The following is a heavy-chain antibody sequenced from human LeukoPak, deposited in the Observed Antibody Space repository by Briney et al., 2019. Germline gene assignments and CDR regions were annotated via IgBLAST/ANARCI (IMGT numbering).Heavy chain of an antibody. CDR3: ARRAGVLRITHYYFDY. J-gene: IGHJ4*02. CDR2: IYYSGST. Sequence: SETLSLTCTVSGGSISSYYWSWIRQPPGKGLEWIGYIYYSGSTNYNPSLKSRVTISVDTSKNQFSLKLSSVTAADTAVYYCARRAGVLRITHYYFDYWGQGTLVTVSS. D-gene: IGHD5-12*01. V-gene: IGHV4-59*01. CDR1: GGSISSYY.